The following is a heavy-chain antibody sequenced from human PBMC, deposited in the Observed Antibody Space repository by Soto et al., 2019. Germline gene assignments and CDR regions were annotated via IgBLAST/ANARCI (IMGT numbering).Heavy chain of an antibody. Sequence: GGSLRLSCRVSGFTFNNSGMHWVRQAPGKGLEWMAVISYDGSEKHYADSMKGRLTISRDNSKNTLHLQMNSLRAEDTAIYYCVKDRVPGAYGHYYGMDVWGQGTTVTVSS. CDR2: ISYDGSEK. D-gene: IGHD5-12*01. CDR3: VKDRVPGAYGHYYGMDV. CDR1: GFTFNNSG. V-gene: IGHV3-30*18. J-gene: IGHJ6*02.